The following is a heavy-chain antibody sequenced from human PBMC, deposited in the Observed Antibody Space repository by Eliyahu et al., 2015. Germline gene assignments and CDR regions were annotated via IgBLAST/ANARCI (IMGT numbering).Heavy chain of an antibody. Sequence: EVQLVESGGGLVQPGGSLRLSXAASGFXFSXXEMNWVRQAPGKGLEWVSYISSSGSTIYYADSVKGRFTISRDNAKNSLYLQMNSLRAEDTAVYYCARGHPTHPYYLQLYYFDYWGQGTLVTVSS. V-gene: IGHV3-48*03. J-gene: IGHJ4*02. CDR1: GFXFSXXE. D-gene: IGHD1-1*01. CDR2: ISSSGSTI. CDR3: ARGHPTHPYYLQLYYFDY.